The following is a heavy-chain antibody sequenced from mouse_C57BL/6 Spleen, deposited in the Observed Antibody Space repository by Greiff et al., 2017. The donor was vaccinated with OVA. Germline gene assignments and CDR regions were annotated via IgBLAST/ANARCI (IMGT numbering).Heavy chain of an antibody. J-gene: IGHJ4*01. CDR2: IYPGDGDT. Sequence: VKLVESGAELVKPGASVKISCKASGYAFSSYWMNWVKQRPGKGLEWIGQIYPGDGDTNYNGKFKGKATLTADKSSSTAYMQLSSLTSEDSAVYFCARPASYYAMDYWGQGTSVTVSS. V-gene: IGHV1-80*01. D-gene: IGHD3-1*01. CDR1: GYAFSSYW. CDR3: ARPASYYAMDY.